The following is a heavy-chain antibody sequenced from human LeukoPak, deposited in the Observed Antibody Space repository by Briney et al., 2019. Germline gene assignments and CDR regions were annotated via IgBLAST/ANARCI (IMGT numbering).Heavy chain of an antibody. V-gene: IGHV3-23*01. CDR1: GFTFSSYA. Sequence: GGSLRLSCAASGFTFSSYAMSWVRQAPGKGLEWVSAISGSGGSTYYADSVKGRFTISRDNSKNTLYLQMNSLRAEDTAVYYCAKEFDYYDSSGTPIYMDVWGKGTTVTVSS. CDR3: AKEFDYYDSSGTPIYMDV. D-gene: IGHD3-22*01. J-gene: IGHJ6*03. CDR2: ISGSGGST.